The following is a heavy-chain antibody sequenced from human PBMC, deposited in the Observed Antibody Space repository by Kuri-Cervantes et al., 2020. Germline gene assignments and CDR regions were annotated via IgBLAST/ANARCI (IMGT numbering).Heavy chain of an antibody. J-gene: IGHJ3*02. Sequence: ASVKISCKASGGTFSSYAISWVRQAPGQGLEWMGGISAYNGNTNYAQKLQGRVTMTTDTSTSTVYMELSSLRSEDTAVYYCARRSRDYDTSGYALAFDIWGQGTMVTVSS. CDR2: ISAYNGNT. CDR3: ARRSRDYDTSGYALAFDI. CDR1: GGTFSSYA. V-gene: IGHV1-18*01. D-gene: IGHD3-22*01.